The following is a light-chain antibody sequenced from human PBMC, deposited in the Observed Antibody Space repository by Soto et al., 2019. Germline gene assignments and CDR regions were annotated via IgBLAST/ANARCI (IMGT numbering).Light chain of an antibody. J-gene: IGLJ1*01. CDR1: SCDVGGYNY. Sequence: QSALTQPPSASGSPGQSVAISCTGTSCDVGGYNYVSWYQQHPANAPKLMIYGENQRPTGVPDRFSGSKSGATDSLTGFGLQAEDEADYYCSSYAGSSNVFGTGTKLTVL. CDR3: SSYAGSSNV. CDR2: GEN. V-gene: IGLV2-8*01.